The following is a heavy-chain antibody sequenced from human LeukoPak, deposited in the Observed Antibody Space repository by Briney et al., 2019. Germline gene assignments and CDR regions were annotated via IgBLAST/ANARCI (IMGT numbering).Heavy chain of an antibody. D-gene: IGHD4-23*01. CDR1: DYSINNPYY. V-gene: IGHV4-38-2*02. CDR2: IYYNGIT. J-gene: IGHJ4*02. Sequence: PSETLSLTCTVSDYSINNPYYWGWLRQPPGKGLEWISAIYYNGITLYNPSLNSRAALSVNPSTNQFSLKMASGTAADTAVYYCARLAACNTALCGTARWQFDSWGQGILVTVSS. CDR3: ARLAACNTALCGTARWQFDS.